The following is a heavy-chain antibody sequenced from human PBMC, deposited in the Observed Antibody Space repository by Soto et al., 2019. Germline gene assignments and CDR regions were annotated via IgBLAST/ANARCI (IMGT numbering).Heavy chain of an antibody. D-gene: IGHD3-16*01. V-gene: IGHV4-31*03. Sequence: PSETLSLTCSVSGGSISVAGHYWSWIRQHPGKGPEWIGYIHYSGNTYYSPSLKSRVTMSVDTSKNFFSLNLSSVTAADTAVYYCARTRFTFGSPYYFDDWGQGTLVTVSS. J-gene: IGHJ4*02. CDR2: IHYSGNT. CDR3: ARTRFTFGSPYYFDD. CDR1: GGSISVAGHY.